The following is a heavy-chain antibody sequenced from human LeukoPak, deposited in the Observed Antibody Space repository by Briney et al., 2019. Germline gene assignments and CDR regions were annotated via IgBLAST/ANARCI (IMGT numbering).Heavy chain of an antibody. Sequence: GGSLRLSCAASGFTFTSYAMSWVRQAPGKGLEWVSAISGSGGSTYYADSVKGRFTISSDNSKNTLYLQMNSLRAEDTAVYYCAKEGITIFGVVIRSGAFDIWGQGTMVTVSS. CDR3: AKEGITIFGVVIRSGAFDI. J-gene: IGHJ3*02. D-gene: IGHD3-3*01. CDR1: GFTFTSYA. V-gene: IGHV3-23*01. CDR2: ISGSGGST.